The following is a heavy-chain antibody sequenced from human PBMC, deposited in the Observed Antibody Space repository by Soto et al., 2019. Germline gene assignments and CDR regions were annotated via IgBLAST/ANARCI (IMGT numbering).Heavy chain of an antibody. J-gene: IGHJ4*02. D-gene: IGHD3-10*01. CDR3: TTAYPSNYYGSGSYFDYFDY. V-gene: IGHV3-15*01. CDR1: GFTFSNAW. Sequence: GGSLRLSCAASGFTFSNAWMSWVRQAPGKGLEWVGRIKSKTDGGTTDYAAPVKGRFTISRDDSKNTLYLQMNSLKTEDTAVYYCTTAYPSNYYGSGSYFDYFDYWGQGPLVTVSS. CDR2: IKSKTDGGTT.